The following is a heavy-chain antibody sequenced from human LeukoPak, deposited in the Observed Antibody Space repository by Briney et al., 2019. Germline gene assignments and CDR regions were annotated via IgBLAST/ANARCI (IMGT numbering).Heavy chain of an antibody. Sequence: ASVKVSCKASGSTFTDYYMHWVRQAPGQGLEWMGWTNPNSGGTNFAQKFQGRVTMTRDTSISTAYMELNRLRSDDTAVYYCARAGLWDYSDSSGYHNGAFDIWGQETMVTVSS. V-gene: IGHV1-2*02. CDR1: GSTFTDYY. CDR3: ARAGLWDYSDSSGYHNGAFDI. J-gene: IGHJ3*02. D-gene: IGHD3-22*01. CDR2: TNPNSGGT.